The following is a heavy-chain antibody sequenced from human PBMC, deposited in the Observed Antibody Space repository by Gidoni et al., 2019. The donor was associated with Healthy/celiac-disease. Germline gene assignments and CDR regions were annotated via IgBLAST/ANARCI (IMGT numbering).Heavy chain of an antibody. V-gene: IGHV3-49*03. J-gene: IGHJ4*02. CDR1: GFTFGDYA. CDR2: IRSKAYGGTT. D-gene: IGHD3-10*01. CDR3: TRVQYYYGSGSYFNFDY. Sequence: EVQLVESGGGLVQPGRSLRLSCTASGFTFGDYAMSWFRQAPGKGLEWVGFIRSKAYGGTTEYAASVKGRFTISRDDSKSIAYLQMNSLKTEDTAVYYCTRVQYYYGSGSYFNFDYWGQGTLVTVSS.